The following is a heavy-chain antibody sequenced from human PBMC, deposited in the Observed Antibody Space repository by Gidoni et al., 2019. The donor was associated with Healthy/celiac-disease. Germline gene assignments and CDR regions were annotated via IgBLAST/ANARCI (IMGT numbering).Heavy chain of an antibody. D-gene: IGHD3-22*01. CDR1: GFTFRDHY. J-gene: IGHJ3*02. V-gene: IGHV3-72*01. Sequence: EVQLVASGGGLVQPGGSLRLSCAASGFTFRDHYLDWVRQAPGKGLEWVGRTRNKANSYTTEYAASVKGRFTISRDDSKNSLYLQMNSLKTEDTAVYYCARVARGNYYDSSVGAFDIWGQGTMVTVSS. CDR3: ARVARGNYYDSSVGAFDI. CDR2: TRNKANSYTT.